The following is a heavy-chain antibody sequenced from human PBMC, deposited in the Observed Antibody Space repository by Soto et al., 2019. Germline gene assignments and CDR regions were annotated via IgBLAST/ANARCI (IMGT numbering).Heavy chain of an antibody. D-gene: IGHD3-9*01. J-gene: IGHJ1*01. CDR1: GGTFSSYA. CDR2: IIPIFGTA. V-gene: IGHV1-69*13. CDR3: ARDPSIYDILTGYYKAWYFQH. Sequence: GASVKVSCKASGGTFSSYAISWVRQAPGQGLEWMGGIIPIFGTANYAQKFQGRVTITADESTSTAYMELSSLRSEDTAVYYCARDPSIYDILTGYYKAWYFQHWGQGTLVTVSS.